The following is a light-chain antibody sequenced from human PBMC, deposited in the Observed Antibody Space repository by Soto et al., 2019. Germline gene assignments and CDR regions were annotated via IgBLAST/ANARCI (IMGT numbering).Light chain of an antibody. V-gene: IGKV1-12*01. J-gene: IGKJ1*01. CDR3: QQSNSVPLT. CDR2: TAT. CDR1: EGISNW. Sequence: DIHMTQSPSSVSASVGDRVTITWRAREGISNWLAWFQQKPGKAPKLLIYTATRLQSGVPSRFSRRGTGTDFTLTISRLQPEDFATYYCQQSNSVPLTFGQGTKVDIK.